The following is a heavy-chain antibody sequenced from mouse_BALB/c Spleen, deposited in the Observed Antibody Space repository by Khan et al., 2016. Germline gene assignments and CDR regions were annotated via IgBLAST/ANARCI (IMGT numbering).Heavy chain of an antibody. CDR2: ISYSGST. V-gene: IGHV3-8*02. CDR1: GDSITSGY. D-gene: IGHD2-1*01. Sequence: EVQLQESGPSLVKPSQTLSLTCSVTGDSITSGYWNWIRKFPGNNLEYMGYISYSGSTYYNPSLKSRISIPRETSKSQYYLQLNSVTTEETAPYYYADYYGHFFNYLGQGTTLTGSS. CDR3: ADYYGHFFNY. J-gene: IGHJ2*01.